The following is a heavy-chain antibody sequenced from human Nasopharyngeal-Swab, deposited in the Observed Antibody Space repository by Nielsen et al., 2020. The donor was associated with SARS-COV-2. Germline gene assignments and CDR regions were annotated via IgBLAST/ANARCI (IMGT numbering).Heavy chain of an antibody. CDR3: ARDGRTGDLVDY. CDR1: GFTFSSYW. V-gene: IGHV3-7*01. J-gene: IGHJ4*02. CDR2: IKQDGSEK. Sequence: GESLKISCAASGFTFSSYWMSWVRQAPGKGLEWVANIKQDGSEKYYADSVKGRFTISRDNAKNSLYLQMNSLRAEDTAVYYCARDGRTGDLVDYWGQGTLVTVSS. D-gene: IGHD7-27*01.